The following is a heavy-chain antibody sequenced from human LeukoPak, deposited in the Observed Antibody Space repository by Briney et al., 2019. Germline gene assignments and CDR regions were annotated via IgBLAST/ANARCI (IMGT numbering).Heavy chain of an antibody. CDR3: AKDKGRQQLAKNTFDY. CDR2: IKEDGSWE. CDR1: GFTFGVYW. D-gene: IGHD6-13*01. Sequence: PGGSLRLSCAASGFTFGVYWMSWVRQAPGKGLEWVADIKEDGSWEYYVDSVKGRFTISRDNAKNSLYLQMNSLQAEDTAVYYCAKDKGRQQLAKNTFDYWGQGTLVTVSS. V-gene: IGHV3-7*01. J-gene: IGHJ4*02.